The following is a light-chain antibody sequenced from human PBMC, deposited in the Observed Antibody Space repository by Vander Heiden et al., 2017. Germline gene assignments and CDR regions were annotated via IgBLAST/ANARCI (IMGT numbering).Light chain of an antibody. CDR1: SSNIGGNT. CDR2: SHN. CDR3: AARDASLNGPL. Sequence: QSVLTRLPSASGTPGKRVTISCSGSSSNIGGNTVNWYQHRPGTAPNLLIYSHNQRPSGVPARFSGSKCGTSASLAISGLQADDAAAYYCAARDASLNGPLFGGGTKLTVL. J-gene: IGLJ3*02. V-gene: IGLV1-44*01.